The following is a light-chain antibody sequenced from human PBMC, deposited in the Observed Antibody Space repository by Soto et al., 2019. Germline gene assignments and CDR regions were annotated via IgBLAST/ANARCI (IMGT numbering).Light chain of an antibody. CDR2: SAS. CDR1: RSITTY. Sequence: DIQMTQSPSSLSASVGDRVPITSRPSRSITTYVNWYQQRPGKAPELLIYSASSLHTGVPSRFSGSGAGTDFTFTINSLLPEDFAIYYCQQTYSTPRTFGQGTKVDIK. J-gene: IGKJ1*01. CDR3: QQTYSTPRT. V-gene: IGKV1-39*01.